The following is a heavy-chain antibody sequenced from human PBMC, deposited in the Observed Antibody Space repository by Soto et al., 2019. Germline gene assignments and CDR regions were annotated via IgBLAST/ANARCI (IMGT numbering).Heavy chain of an antibody. CDR1: GFTFSNYA. J-gene: IGHJ4*02. V-gene: IGHV3-30-3*01. CDR3: ARDKRDLRFLEWSYYFDY. Sequence: SLRLSCAPSGFTFSNYAMHWVRQAPGKGLEWAAVISYDGSNKYYADSVKGRFTISRDNSKNTLYLQMNSLRAEDTAVYYCARDKRDLRFLEWSYYFDYWGQGTLVTVSS. CDR2: ISYDGSNK. D-gene: IGHD3-3*01.